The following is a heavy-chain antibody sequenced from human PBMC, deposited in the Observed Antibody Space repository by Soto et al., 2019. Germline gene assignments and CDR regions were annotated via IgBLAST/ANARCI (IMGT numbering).Heavy chain of an antibody. V-gene: IGHV4-38-2*01. Sequence: KPSETLSLTCAVSGYSISSGYYWGCIRQPPGKGLEWIGSIYHSGSTYYNPSLKSRVTISVDTSKNQFSLKLSSVTAADTAVYYCARGLPPGGGSNFDYWGQGTLVTVSS. CDR1: GYSISSGYY. CDR2: IYHSGST. CDR3: ARGLPPGGGSNFDY. J-gene: IGHJ4*02. D-gene: IGHD1-26*01.